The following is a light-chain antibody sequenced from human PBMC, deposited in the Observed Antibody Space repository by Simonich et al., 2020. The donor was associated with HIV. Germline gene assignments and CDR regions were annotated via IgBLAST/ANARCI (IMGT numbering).Light chain of an antibody. CDR1: QSVSSNY. CDR3: QQYNNWPGT. V-gene: IGKV3-20*01. Sequence: ENVLTQSPGTLSLSPGERATLSCRASQSVSSNYLAWYQQKPGLAPRLLIYGASSRATGIPDRFSGFGSGTDFTLTISRLEPEDFAVYYCQQYNNWPGTFGQGTKLEIK. J-gene: IGKJ2*01. CDR2: GAS.